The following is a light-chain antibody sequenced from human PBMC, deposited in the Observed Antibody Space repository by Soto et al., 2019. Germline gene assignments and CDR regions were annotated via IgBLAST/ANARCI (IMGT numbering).Light chain of an antibody. CDR3: QHYVERSPIT. CDR1: QGISSY. V-gene: IGKV1-8*01. Sequence: AIRMTQSPSSFSASTGDRVTITCRASQGISSYLAWYQQKPGKAPKLLIYAASTLQSGVPSRFSGSVSGTDFTLTISCLQSEDFALYYCQHYVERSPITFGQGTRQEIK. J-gene: IGKJ5*01. CDR2: AAS.